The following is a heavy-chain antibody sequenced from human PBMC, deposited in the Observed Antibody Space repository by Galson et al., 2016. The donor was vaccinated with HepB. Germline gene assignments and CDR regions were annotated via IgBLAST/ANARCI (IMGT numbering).Heavy chain of an antibody. V-gene: IGHV2-70*11. J-gene: IGHJ3*02. Sequence: PALVKPTQTLTLTCTFSGFSLTTSGMSVNWIRQPPGKTLEWLARIDWDDDRYYGTSLKTRLTISQDTSKNRVVLTMTNMDPVDTATYYCARMQVPIAAAGYDAAHDAFDIWGQGIMVSVSS. CDR3: ARMQVPIAAAGYDAAHDAFDI. CDR1: GFSLTTSGMS. D-gene: IGHD6-13*01. CDR2: IDWDDDR.